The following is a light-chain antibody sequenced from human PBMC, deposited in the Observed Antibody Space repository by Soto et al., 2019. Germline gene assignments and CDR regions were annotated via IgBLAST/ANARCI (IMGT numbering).Light chain of an antibody. J-gene: IGLJ2*01. CDR2: SNN. V-gene: IGLV1-40*01. CDR1: SSNIGAGYD. Sequence: QSVLTQPPSVSGAPGQRVTIYCTGSSSNIGAGYDVHWYQQLPGTAPKLLIFSNNNRPSGVPDRFSGSKSGTSASLAITGLQAEDEADYYCQSYDSSLSGYVAFGGGTKVTVL. CDR3: QSYDSSLSGYVA.